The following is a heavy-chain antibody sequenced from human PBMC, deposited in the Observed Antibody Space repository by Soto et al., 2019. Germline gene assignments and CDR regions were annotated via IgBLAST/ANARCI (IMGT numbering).Heavy chain of an antibody. V-gene: IGHV3-48*03. D-gene: IGHD5-18*01. CDR2: ISSSGSTI. J-gene: IGHJ4*02. CDR3: AREAMAYFDY. Sequence: EGSLRLSCAASGFTFSSYEMSWVRQAPGKWLEWVSYISSSGSTIYYADSVKGRFTISRDNAKNSLYLQMNSLRAEDTAVYYCAREAMAYFDYWGQGXLVTVYS. CDR1: GFTFSSYE.